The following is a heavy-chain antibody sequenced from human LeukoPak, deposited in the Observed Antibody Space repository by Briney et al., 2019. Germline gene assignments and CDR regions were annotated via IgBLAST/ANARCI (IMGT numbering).Heavy chain of an antibody. CDR3: ARAGTGIAAAGRLFDY. V-gene: IGHV3-7*01. J-gene: IGHJ4*02. Sequence: PGGSLRLSCAASGFTFSSYWMSWVRQAPGKGLEWVANIKQDGSEKYYVDSVKGRFTISRDNAKNSLYLQMNSLRAEDTAVYYCARAGTGIAAAGRLFDYWGQGTLVTVSS. CDR2: IKQDGSEK. D-gene: IGHD6-13*01. CDR1: GFTFSSYW.